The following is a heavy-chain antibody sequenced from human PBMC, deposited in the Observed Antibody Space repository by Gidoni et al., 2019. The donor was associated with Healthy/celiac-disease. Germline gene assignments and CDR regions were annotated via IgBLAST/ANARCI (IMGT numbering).Heavy chain of an antibody. CDR2: ISYDGSNK. J-gene: IGHJ2*01. CDR1: GFTFSSYA. Sequence: QVQLVESGGGVVQPGRSLRLSCAASGFTFSSYAMHWVRQAPGKGLEWVAVISYDGSNKYYADSVKGRFTISRDNSKNTLYLQMNSLRAEDTAVYYCARRKMMTTVTAGWYFDLWGRGTLVTVSS. CDR3: ARRKMMTTVTAGWYFDL. D-gene: IGHD4-17*01. V-gene: IGHV3-30-3*01.